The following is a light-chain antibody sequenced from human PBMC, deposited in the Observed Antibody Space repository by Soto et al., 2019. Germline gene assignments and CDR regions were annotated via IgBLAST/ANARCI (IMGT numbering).Light chain of an antibody. J-gene: IGKJ1*01. CDR2: DAS. Sequence: DVQLTQAPSTLSASVGDRVTITCRASQSIGNWLAWYQQKPGKAPNLLIYDASTLENGVPSRFSGSASGTDFTLTISSLQPYDFATYYGQQYNSYSPRTFGQGTKVEFK. CDR1: QSIGNW. V-gene: IGKV1-5*01. CDR3: QQYNSYSPRT.